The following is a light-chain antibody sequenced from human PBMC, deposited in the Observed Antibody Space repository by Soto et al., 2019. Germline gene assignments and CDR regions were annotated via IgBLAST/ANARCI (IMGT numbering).Light chain of an antibody. CDR1: QSVSSNY. Sequence: PGERATLSCRASQSVSSNYLAWYQQRPGQAPRLLIYGASSRAAGIPDRFSGSGSGTDFTLTISRLEPEDFAVYYCQQYGNSPLTFGGGTKVEIK. V-gene: IGKV3-20*01. J-gene: IGKJ4*01. CDR2: GAS. CDR3: QQYGNSPLT.